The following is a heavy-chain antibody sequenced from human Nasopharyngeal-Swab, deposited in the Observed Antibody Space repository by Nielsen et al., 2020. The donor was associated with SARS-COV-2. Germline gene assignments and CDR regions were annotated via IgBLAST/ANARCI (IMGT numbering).Heavy chain of an antibody. D-gene: IGHD3-22*01. CDR2: IDPSDSYT. V-gene: IGHV5-10-1*01. Sequence: GGSLRLSCKGYGYTFGNHWSSWVRQMPGKGLEWMGRIDPSDSYTKYSPSFQGHVTISADKSISIAYLQWSSLKASDTGMYYCARNSGYYLGENLWGQGTLVTVSS. CDR1: GYTFGNHW. J-gene: IGHJ5*02. CDR3: ARNSGYYLGENL.